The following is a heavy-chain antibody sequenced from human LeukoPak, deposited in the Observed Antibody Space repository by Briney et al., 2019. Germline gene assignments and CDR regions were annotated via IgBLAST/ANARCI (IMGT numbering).Heavy chain of an antibody. V-gene: IGHV4-59*01. CDR2: FYYSGST. J-gene: IGHJ4*02. CDR3: AREGTRNSADY. D-gene: IGHD4-23*01. CDR1: GGSISSYY. Sequence: PSETLSLTCAVSGGSISSYYWSWIRQPPGKGLEWIGYFYYSGSTNYNPSLKSRVTISVDTSKNQFSLKLSSVTAADTAVYYCAREGTRNSADYWGQGTLVTVSS.